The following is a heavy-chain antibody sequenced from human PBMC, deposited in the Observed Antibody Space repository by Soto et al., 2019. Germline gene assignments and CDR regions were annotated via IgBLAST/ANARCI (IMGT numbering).Heavy chain of an antibody. Sequence: SETLSLTCTVSGDSIGSGAHYWTWIRQHPGKGLEWIGYTSNTGSTYYNPSLKSRLNILLDTSKNQFSLRLSSVTAADTAMYYCAREGDRYYDNSGYFVAWFDPWGQGILVTVSS. CDR1: GDSIGSGAHY. CDR2: TSNTGST. V-gene: IGHV4-31*03. J-gene: IGHJ5*02. CDR3: AREGDRYYDNSGYFVAWFDP. D-gene: IGHD3-22*01.